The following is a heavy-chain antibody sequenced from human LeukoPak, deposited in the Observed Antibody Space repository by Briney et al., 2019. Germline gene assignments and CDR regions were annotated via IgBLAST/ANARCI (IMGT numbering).Heavy chain of an antibody. D-gene: IGHD1/OR15-1a*01. CDR2: IYYSGST. CDR1: GGSISSYY. Sequence: KPSETLSLTCTVSGGSISSYYWSWIRQPPGKGLEWIGYIYYSGSTNYNPSLKSRVTISVDTSKNQFSLKLSSVTAADTAVYYCASRTEEGYYFDYWGQGTLVTVSS. J-gene: IGHJ4*02. V-gene: IGHV4-59*08. CDR3: ASRTEEGYYFDY.